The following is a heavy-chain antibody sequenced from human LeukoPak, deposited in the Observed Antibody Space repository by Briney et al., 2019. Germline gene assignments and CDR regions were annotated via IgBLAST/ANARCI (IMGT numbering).Heavy chain of an antibody. CDR3: ARGITMVRGTWSAFDI. J-gene: IGHJ3*02. D-gene: IGHD3-10*01. Sequence: GGSLRLSCAASGFTFSSYAMHWVRQAPGKGLERVAVISYDGSNKYYADSVKGRFTISRDNSKNTLYLQMNSLRTEDTAVYYCARGITMVRGTWSAFDIWGQGTMVTVSS. CDR2: ISYDGSNK. CDR1: GFTFSSYA. V-gene: IGHV3-30-3*01.